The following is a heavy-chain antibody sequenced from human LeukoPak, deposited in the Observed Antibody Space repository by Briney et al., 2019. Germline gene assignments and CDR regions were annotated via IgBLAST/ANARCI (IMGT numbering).Heavy chain of an antibody. D-gene: IGHD1-26*01. CDR3: GRALGSPLDY. V-gene: IGHV3-21*01. Sequence: GGSLRLSCVASAFTFRTYSMHWVRQAPGKGLEWVSSISGSTSYIYYADSVRGRFTISRDNAKNTLYLQMNSLRVEDTAVYYCGRALGSPLDYWGQGTLVTVSA. CDR1: AFTFRTYS. J-gene: IGHJ4*02. CDR2: ISGSTSYI.